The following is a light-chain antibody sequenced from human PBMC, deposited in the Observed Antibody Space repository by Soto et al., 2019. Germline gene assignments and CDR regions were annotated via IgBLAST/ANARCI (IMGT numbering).Light chain of an antibody. CDR3: QQFNNYPQIT. CDR1: QDISSA. V-gene: IGKV1D-13*01. CDR2: DAS. Sequence: STSSLSASVGDRVTVTCRASQDISSALAWYQQKPGKAPKLLIYDASSLESGVPTRFSGSGSGTDFTLTISSLQPEDFATYYCQQFNNYPQITFGQGTRLEIK. J-gene: IGKJ5*01.